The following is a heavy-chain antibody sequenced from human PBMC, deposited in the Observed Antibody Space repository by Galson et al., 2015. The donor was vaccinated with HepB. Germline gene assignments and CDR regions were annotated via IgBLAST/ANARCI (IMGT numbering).Heavy chain of an antibody. D-gene: IGHD6-13*01. CDR2: IIPILGIA. J-gene: IGHJ4*02. CDR1: GGTFSSYT. V-gene: IGHV1-69*04. CDR3: ARDPSDSSSWYAFDY. Sequence: SVKVSCKASGGTFSSYTISWVRQAPGQGLEWMGRIIPILGIANYAQKFQGRVTITADKSTSTAYMELSSLRSEDTAVYYCARDPSDSSSWYAFDYWGQGTLVTVSS.